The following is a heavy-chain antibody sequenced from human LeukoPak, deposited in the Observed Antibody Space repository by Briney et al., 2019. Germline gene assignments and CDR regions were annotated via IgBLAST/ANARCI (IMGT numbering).Heavy chain of an antibody. V-gene: IGHV4-59*08. J-gene: IGHJ4*02. CDR3: ARQSRGIAVAGLDY. Sequence: SETLSLTCTVSGGSISSYYWSWIRQPPGKGLEWIGYIYYNGSTNYNPSLKSRVTISVDTSKNQFSLKSNSVTAADTAVYYCARQSRGIAVAGLDYWGQGILVTVSS. D-gene: IGHD6-19*01. CDR1: GGSISSYY. CDR2: IYYNGST.